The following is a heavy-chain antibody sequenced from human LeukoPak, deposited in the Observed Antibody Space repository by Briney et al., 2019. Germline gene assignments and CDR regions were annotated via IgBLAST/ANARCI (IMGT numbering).Heavy chain of an antibody. Sequence: GGSLRLSRAASGFIFSKYWMHWVRQAPGKGLVWVSRINSDGSNTDYADSVKGRFTISRDNSKNTLYLQMNSLRAEDTAVYYCALSSSPCCFDYWGQGTLVTVSS. CDR2: INSDGSNT. CDR1: GFIFSKYW. J-gene: IGHJ4*02. D-gene: IGHD6-6*01. CDR3: ALSSSPCCFDY. V-gene: IGHV3-74*01.